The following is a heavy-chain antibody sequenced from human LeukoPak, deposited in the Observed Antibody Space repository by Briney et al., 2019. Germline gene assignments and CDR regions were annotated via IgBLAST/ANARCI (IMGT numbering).Heavy chain of an antibody. CDR2: ISSSSSYI. V-gene: IGHV3-21*01. CDR3: ARDLVPEYYDFWSGSPGVLNY. J-gene: IGHJ4*02. D-gene: IGHD3-3*01. Sequence: GGSLRLSCAASGFTFSSYSMNWVRQAPGKGLEWVSSISSSSSYIYYADSVKGRFIISRDNAKNSLYLQMNSLRAEDTAVYYCARDLVPEYYDFWSGSPGVLNYWGQGTLVTVSS. CDR1: GFTFSSYS.